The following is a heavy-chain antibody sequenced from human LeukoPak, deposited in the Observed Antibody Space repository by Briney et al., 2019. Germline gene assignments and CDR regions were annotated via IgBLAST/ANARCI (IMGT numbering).Heavy chain of an antibody. J-gene: IGHJ6*03. CDR1: GFTFSNYA. CDR2: ISGDGSSR. V-gene: IGHV3-74*01. Sequence: GGSLRLSCAASGFTFSNYAMHWVRHAPGKGLVWVSRISGDGSSRSYADSVKGRFTISRDNSKNTLYLQMNSLRAEDTAVYYCARDVSARTYYYYYMDVWGKGTTVTVSS. CDR3: ARDVSARTYYYYYMDV.